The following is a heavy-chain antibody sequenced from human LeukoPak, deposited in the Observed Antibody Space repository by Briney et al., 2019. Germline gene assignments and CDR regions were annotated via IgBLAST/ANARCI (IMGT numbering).Heavy chain of an antibody. Sequence: PSETLSLTCIVSGDSISNYYWSWIRQPPGXGLEWIGCIYYSGTTKYNPSIKSRVTISVDASKNHFSLNLTSVTAADTAVYYCARDRSLGIIDYWGQGTLVTVSS. CDR1: GDSISNYY. V-gene: IGHV4-59*01. J-gene: IGHJ4*02. CDR3: ARDRSLGIIDY. CDR2: IYYSGTT. D-gene: IGHD3-16*01.